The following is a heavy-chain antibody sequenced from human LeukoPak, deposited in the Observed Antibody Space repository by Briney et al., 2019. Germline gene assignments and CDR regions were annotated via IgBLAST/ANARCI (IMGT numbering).Heavy chain of an antibody. CDR2: LNPSSGST. Sequence: ASVKVSCKASGYTFTDYYMHWVRQAPGQGLEWMGILNPSSGSTSYAQNFQGRVAMTRDTSTSTVHLELSSLRSEDTAVYYCARKKGAEGLDYWGQGTLVTVSS. CDR3: ARKKGAEGLDY. CDR1: GYTFTDYY. D-gene: IGHD3-16*01. V-gene: IGHV1-46*01. J-gene: IGHJ4*02.